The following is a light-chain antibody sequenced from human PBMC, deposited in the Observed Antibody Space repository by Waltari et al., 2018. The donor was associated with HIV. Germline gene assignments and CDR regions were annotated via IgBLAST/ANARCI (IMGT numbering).Light chain of an antibody. V-gene: IGLV1-47*01. CDR1: TSNVRNNY. CDR2: RNN. CDR3: AVWDDRLSGRL. Sequence: QSVLAQPRSVSGTPGQTVTISCSGSTSNVRNNYVSWYQQVTGVAPKLLIYRNNQRPSGVPDRFSGSKSGTSASLAISGLQTEDEAEYYCAVWDDRLSGRLFGGGTKVTVL. J-gene: IGLJ2*01.